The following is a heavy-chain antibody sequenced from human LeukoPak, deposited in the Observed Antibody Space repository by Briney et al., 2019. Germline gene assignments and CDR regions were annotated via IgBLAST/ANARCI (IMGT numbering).Heavy chain of an antibody. CDR1: GFTFSSYA. D-gene: IGHD3-22*01. CDR2: ISGSGGST. CDR3: AKQYYYDSSGYYSNAKAGAFDI. J-gene: IGHJ3*02. Sequence: PGGSLRLSCAASGFTFSSYAMSWVRQAPGKGLEWVSAISGSGGSTYYADSVKGRFTISRDNSKNTLYLQMNSLRAEDTAVYYCAKQYYYDSSGYYSNAKAGAFDIWGQGTMVTVSS. V-gene: IGHV3-23*01.